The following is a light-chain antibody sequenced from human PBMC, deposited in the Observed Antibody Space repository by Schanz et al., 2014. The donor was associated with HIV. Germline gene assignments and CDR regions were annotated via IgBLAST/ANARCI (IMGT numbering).Light chain of an antibody. CDR2: GAS. Sequence: DIQMTQSPSSLSASVGDRVTITCRASQSITSSLNWYQQKPGKAPKLLIYGASTLRSGVPSRFSGSGSGTDFTLTISSLQLEDFAVYYCQQSYSTSSITFGQGTRLDIK. V-gene: IGKV1-39*01. J-gene: IGKJ5*01. CDR1: QSITSS. CDR3: QQSYSTSSIT.